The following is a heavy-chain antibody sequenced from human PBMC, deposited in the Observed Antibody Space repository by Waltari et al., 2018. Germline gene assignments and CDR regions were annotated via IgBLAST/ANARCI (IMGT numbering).Heavy chain of an antibody. CDR2: IYPGDSDT. J-gene: IGHJ3*02. CDR3: ARPPDYSGSYYGHAFDI. CDR1: GYSFTSYW. Sequence: EVQLVQSGAEVKKPGESLKISCQGSGYSFTSYWIGWVRQMPGKGLEWMGIIYPGDSDTRYSPSFQGQVTISADKSISTAYLQWSSLKASDTAMYYCARPPDYSGSYYGHAFDIWGQGTMVTVSS. D-gene: IGHD1-26*01. V-gene: IGHV5-51*01.